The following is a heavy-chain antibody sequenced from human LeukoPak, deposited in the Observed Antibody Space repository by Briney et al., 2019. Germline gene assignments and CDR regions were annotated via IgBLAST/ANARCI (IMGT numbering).Heavy chain of an antibody. CDR3: ARGVPYDSCRGPHYSDY. CDR1: RFTLSTYW. Sequence: GGSLRLSCAASRFTLSTYWMSWVRHAPGKGLELVAHIKQDGSQEYYVDSVKGRFTISRDSAKNSLYLQTNSLRADDTAVYYCARGVPYDSCRGPHYSDYWGQGTLVTVSS. CDR2: IKQDGSQE. J-gene: IGHJ4*02. D-gene: IGHD3-3*01. V-gene: IGHV3-7*01.